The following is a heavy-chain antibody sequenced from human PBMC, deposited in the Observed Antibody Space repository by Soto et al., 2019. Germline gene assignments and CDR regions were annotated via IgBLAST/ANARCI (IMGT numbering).Heavy chain of an antibody. CDR2: TSGGGDGK. J-gene: IGHJ3*02. CDR1: GFTFINYA. V-gene: IGHV3-23*01. Sequence: EVQLLESGGGLVQPGGSLRLSCAASGFTFINYAMSWVRQAPGKGLEWVSTTSGGGDGKYYADSVKGRFTISRDNSRNTVYLQMNSLRAEDTAIYYCAKKGLGSLATFCSGDDCHYAFDIWGQGTLVTVSS. D-gene: IGHD2-21*02. CDR3: AKKGLGSLATFCSGDDCHYAFDI.